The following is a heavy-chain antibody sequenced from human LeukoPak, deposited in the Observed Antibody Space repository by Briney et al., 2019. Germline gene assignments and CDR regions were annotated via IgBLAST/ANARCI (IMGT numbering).Heavy chain of an antibody. D-gene: IGHD2-15*01. CDR1: GFTFSSYD. CDR3: ARGGLLAFDY. Sequence: GGSLRLSCAASGFTFSSYDMNWVRQAPGKGLEWVSYITSSGSTIYYADSVKGRFTMSRDNAKNSLYLQMDSLRAEDTAVYYCARGGLLAFDYWGQGTLVTVSS. CDR2: ITSSGSTI. V-gene: IGHV3-48*03. J-gene: IGHJ4*02.